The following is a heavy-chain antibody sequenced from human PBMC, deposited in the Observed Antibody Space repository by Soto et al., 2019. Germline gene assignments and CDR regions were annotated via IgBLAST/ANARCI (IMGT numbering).Heavy chain of an antibody. V-gene: IGHV4-59*08. CDR1: GDSISSYN. D-gene: IGHD3-10*01. CDR3: VRQGIGVLHGLVDV. Sequence: QVQLQESGPGLVKPSETLSLTCTVSGDSISSYNLAWIRQPPGKGLEWVGYFRSGGGTSYNPSLRSRVAISADTSMKQFSLRLGSVTGADTAVYYCVRQGIGVLHGLVDVWGQGTTVAVSS. J-gene: IGHJ6*02. CDR2: FRSGGGT.